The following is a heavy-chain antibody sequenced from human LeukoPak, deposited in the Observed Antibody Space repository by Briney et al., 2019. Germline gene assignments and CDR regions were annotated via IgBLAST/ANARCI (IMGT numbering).Heavy chain of an antibody. CDR2: ISYDGSNK. CDR3: ARKYCSGGSCYLDY. Sequence: ISYDGSNKYYAASVKGRFTISRDNSKNTLYLQMNSLRAEDTAVYYCARKYCSGGSCYLDYWGQGTLVTVSS. D-gene: IGHD2-15*01. J-gene: IGHJ4*02. V-gene: IGHV3-30-3*01.